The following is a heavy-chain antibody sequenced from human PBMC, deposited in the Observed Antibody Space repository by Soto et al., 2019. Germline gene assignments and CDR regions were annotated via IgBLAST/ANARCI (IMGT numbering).Heavy chain of an antibody. J-gene: IGHJ4*02. CDR1: GGSISSYY. D-gene: IGHD2-15*01. Sequence: SETLSLTCTVSGGSISSYYWSWIRQPPGKGLEWIGYIYYSGSTNYNPSLKSRVTISVDTSKNQFSLKLSSVTAADTAVYYCASGGSCYSRYCYFDYWGQGTLVT. V-gene: IGHV4-59*01. CDR3: ASGGSCYSRYCYFDY. CDR2: IYYSGST.